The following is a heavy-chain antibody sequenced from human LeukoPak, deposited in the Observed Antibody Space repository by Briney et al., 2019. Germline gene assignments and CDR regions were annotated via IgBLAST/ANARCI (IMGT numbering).Heavy chain of an antibody. D-gene: IGHD6-13*01. Sequence: ASVKVSCKASGYTFTGYGVSWVRQAPGQGLEWMGWINTNTGNPTYAQGFTGRFVFSLDTSVRTAYLQIISLKAEDTAVYYCATQYTISAPKMSSWGLGTMVTVSS. V-gene: IGHV7-4-1*02. CDR1: GYTFTGYG. J-gene: IGHJ3*01. CDR3: ATQYTISAPKMSS. CDR2: INTNTGNP.